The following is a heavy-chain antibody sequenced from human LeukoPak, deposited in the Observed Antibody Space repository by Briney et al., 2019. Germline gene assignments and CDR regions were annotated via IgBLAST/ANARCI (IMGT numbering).Heavy chain of an antibody. D-gene: IGHD2-2*01. Sequence: SQTLSLTCTVSGTSIRSGDYYWCWIRQPPGKGLEWIGYIYYSGSTYYNPSLKSRLTIAVDTSKNQFSLKLSSVTAADTAVYYCARGLRKYQLPMGSWGQGTLVTVSS. J-gene: IGHJ5*02. V-gene: IGHV4-30-4*01. CDR2: IYYSGST. CDR1: GTSIRSGDYY. CDR3: ARGLRKYQLPMGS.